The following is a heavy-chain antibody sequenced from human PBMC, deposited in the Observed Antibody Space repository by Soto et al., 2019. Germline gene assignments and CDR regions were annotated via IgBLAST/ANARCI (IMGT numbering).Heavy chain of an antibody. V-gene: IGHV3-11*06. CDR3: GGSAMVRGVNAFHI. D-gene: IGHD3-10*01. J-gene: IGHJ3*02. CDR1: GFTFSDYY. CDR2: ISSSSSYT. Sequence: QVQLVESGGGLVKPGWSLRLSCAAAGFTFSDYYMSWIRQAPGKGLEWVSYISSSSSYTNYADSVKGRFTISRDNAKNSLYLQMNSLRADDTAVYYCGGSAMVRGVNAFHILGQGTMVTVSS.